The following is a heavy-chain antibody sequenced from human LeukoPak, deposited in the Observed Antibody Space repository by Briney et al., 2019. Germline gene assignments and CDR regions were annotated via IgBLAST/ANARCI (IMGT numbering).Heavy chain of an antibody. V-gene: IGHV3-23*01. CDR1: EFTFSSYA. CDR3: ARRSGIFTSHFDY. D-gene: IGHD3-3*01. J-gene: IGHJ4*02. Sequence: GGSLRLSCEASEFTFSSYAMVWVRQAPGKGLEWVSTISGSGGSTYYPDSVKGRFTISRDNSKNTLYLQMNSLRADDTAIYYCARRSGIFTSHFDYWGQGTLVTVSS. CDR2: ISGSGGST.